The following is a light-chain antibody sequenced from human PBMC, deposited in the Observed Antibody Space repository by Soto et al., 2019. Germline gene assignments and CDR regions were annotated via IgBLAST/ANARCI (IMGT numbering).Light chain of an antibody. V-gene: IGLV4-69*01. CDR3: QIWGTGTYVV. J-gene: IGLJ2*01. CDR2: LNSDGSH. CDR1: SGHSSYA. Sequence: QPVLTQSPSASASLGASVKLTCNLSSGHSSYAIAWHQQQPEKGPRYLMKLNSDGSHSKGDGIPDRFSGSSSGAERYLTISSLQSEDEADYYCQIWGTGTYVVFGGGTQLTVL.